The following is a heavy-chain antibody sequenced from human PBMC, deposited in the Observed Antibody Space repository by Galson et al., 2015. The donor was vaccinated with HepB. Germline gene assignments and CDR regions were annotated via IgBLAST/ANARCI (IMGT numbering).Heavy chain of an antibody. J-gene: IGHJ4*02. V-gene: IGHV3-30-3*01. CDR3: ATRRITMILHDY. CDR1: GLTFSLYA. CDR2: ISYDGTKK. Sequence: SLRLSCAASGLTFSLYAMHWVRPAPGKGLEWVALISYDGTKKYYADSVKGRFTISRDNSRNTLYLQLNNLRADDTAVYYCATRRITMILHDYWGRGTLVTVSS. D-gene: IGHD3-22*01.